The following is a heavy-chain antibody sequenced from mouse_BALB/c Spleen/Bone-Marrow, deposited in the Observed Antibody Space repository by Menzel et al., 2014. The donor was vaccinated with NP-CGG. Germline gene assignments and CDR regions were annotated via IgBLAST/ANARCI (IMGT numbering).Heavy chain of an antibody. V-gene: IGHV1-7*01. CDR3: TRRAYGGSYGFAY. Sequence: VQLQQSGAELAKPGASVKMSCKASGYTFTSYWMHWVKQRLGQGLEWIGYINPSTGYTEYNQKFKDKATLTADKSSSTAYMQLSSLTSEDSSVFYCTRRAYGGSYGFAYWGQGTLVTVSA. D-gene: IGHD1-1*01. CDR1: GYTFTSYW. J-gene: IGHJ3*01. CDR2: INPSTGYT.